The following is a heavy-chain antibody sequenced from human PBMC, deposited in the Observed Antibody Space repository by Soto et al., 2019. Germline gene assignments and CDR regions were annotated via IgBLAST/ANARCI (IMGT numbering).Heavy chain of an antibody. CDR3: AREPYCGGDCYLGMDV. CDR2: IIPIFGTA. Sequence: KVSCKASGGTFSSYAISWVRQAPGQGLEWMGGIIPIFGTANYAQKFQGRVTITADESTSTAYMELSSLRSEDTAVYYCAREPYCGGDCYLGMDVWGQGTTVTVSS. J-gene: IGHJ6*02. V-gene: IGHV1-69*01. D-gene: IGHD2-21*02. CDR1: GGTFSSYA.